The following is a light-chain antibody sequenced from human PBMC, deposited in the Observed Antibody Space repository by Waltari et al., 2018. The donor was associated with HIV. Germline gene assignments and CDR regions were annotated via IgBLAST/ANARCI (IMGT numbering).Light chain of an antibody. V-gene: IGLV1-40*01. Sequence: QSVLTQPPSVSGAPGQRVPISCSGSSPNIRAGYDVHWYQQYPGTAPKVLIYGNTNRPSGVPDRFSGSKSGTSASLAITGLQAEDEADYYCQSYDTSLSSWVFGGGTKVTVL. CDR2: GNT. J-gene: IGLJ3*02. CDR3: QSYDTSLSSWV. CDR1: SPNIRAGYD.